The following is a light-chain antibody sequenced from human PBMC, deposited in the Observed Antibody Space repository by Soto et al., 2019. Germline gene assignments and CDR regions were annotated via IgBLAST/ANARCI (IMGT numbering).Light chain of an antibody. CDR1: QSVSSNY. J-gene: IGKJ1*01. V-gene: IGKV3-20*01. Sequence: IVLTQSPDTLSLSPGERATLSCKASQSVSSNYLAWYQQKLGQAPRLLIYDASRRATGIPDRFSGSGSGTTFTLTISRLEPEDSAVYHCQQYGSSPTTFGQGTKVDIK. CDR3: QQYGSSPTT. CDR2: DAS.